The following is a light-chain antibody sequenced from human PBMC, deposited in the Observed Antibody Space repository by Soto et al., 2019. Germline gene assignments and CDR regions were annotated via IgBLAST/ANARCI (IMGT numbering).Light chain of an antibody. CDR1: QSVLYSSNNKNY. V-gene: IGKV4-1*01. CDR3: QQYYSTPRT. Sequence: DIVMTQSPDSLAVSLGERATINCKSSQSVLYSSNNKNYLAWYQQKPGQPPKLLIYWASTRESGVPDRFSGSGSGEDFTLTISSLQADDVAVYYCQQYYSTPRTFGQGTKVEIK. J-gene: IGKJ1*01. CDR2: WAS.